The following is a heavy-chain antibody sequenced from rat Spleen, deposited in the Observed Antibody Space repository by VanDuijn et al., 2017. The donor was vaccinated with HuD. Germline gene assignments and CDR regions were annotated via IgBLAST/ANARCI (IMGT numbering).Heavy chain of an antibody. D-gene: IGHD4-4*01. CDR1: GFTFSDYY. V-gene: IGHV5-25*01. J-gene: IGHJ2*01. Sequence: EVQLVESDGGLVQPGRSLKLSCAASGFTFSDYYMAWVRQTPTKGLEWVASISTGGGNTYYRDSVKGRFTISRDNAKSTLYLQVDFLRSEDTASYYCARHEERYLGVMDAWGQGVMVTVSS. CDR3: ARHEERYLGVMDA. CDR2: ISTGGGNT.